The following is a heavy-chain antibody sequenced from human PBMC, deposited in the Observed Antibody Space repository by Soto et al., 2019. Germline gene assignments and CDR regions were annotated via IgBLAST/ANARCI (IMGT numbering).Heavy chain of an antibody. J-gene: IGHJ4*02. D-gene: IGHD2-2*01. V-gene: IGHV1-24*01. CDR3: ASSLAYCSSTSCYYFDY. CDR1: GYTLTEFS. Sequence: ASVKVSCKVSGYTLTEFSMHWVRQAPGKGLEWMGGFDPEDGETIYAQKFQGRVTITADKSTSTAYMELSSLRSEDTAVYYCASSLAYCSSTSCYYFDYWGQGTLVTVSS. CDR2: FDPEDGET.